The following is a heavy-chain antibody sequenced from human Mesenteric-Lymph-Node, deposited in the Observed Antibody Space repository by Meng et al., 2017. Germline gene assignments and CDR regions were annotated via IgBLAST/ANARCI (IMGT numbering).Heavy chain of an antibody. D-gene: IGHD6-13*01. V-gene: IGHV1-18*04. CDR1: GYTFSSHG. CDR3: ATGIAAAGNFDY. J-gene: IGHJ4*02. CDR2: LSGDDGST. Sequence: QVQLVQSGAEVKKPGASVKGSCKASGYTFSSHGITWLRQSPGQGLEWIGWLSGDDGSTNYAQKLRGRVTVTTDISTSTAYMELRSLRSDDTAVYYCATGIAAAGNFDYWGQGTLVTVSS.